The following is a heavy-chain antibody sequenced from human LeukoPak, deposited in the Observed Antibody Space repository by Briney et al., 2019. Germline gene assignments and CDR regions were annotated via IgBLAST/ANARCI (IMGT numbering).Heavy chain of an antibody. J-gene: IGHJ6*02. Sequence: ASVKVSCKVSGYTLTELSMHWVRQAPGKGLEGMGGFDPEDGETIYAQKFQGRVTMTEDTSTDTAYMELSSLRSEDTAVYYCATNWNPNYYYYYGMDVWGQGTTVTVSS. D-gene: IGHD1-1*01. CDR2: FDPEDGET. CDR3: ATNWNPNYYYYYGMDV. CDR1: GYTLTELS. V-gene: IGHV1-24*01.